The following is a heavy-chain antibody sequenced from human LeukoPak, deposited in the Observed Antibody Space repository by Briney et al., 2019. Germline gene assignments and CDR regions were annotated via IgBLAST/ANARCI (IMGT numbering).Heavy chain of an antibody. J-gene: IGHJ6*03. D-gene: IGHD5-18*01. CDR2: INPNSGGT. V-gene: IGHV1-2*02. CDR3: ARAVGYSYGYSLDYMDV. Sequence: ASVKVSCKASGYTFTGYYMHWVRQAPGQGLEWMGWINPNSGGTNYAQKFQGRVTMTRDTSISTAYMELSRLRSDDTAVYYCARAVGYSYGYSLDYMDVWGKGTTVTVSS. CDR1: GYTFTGYY.